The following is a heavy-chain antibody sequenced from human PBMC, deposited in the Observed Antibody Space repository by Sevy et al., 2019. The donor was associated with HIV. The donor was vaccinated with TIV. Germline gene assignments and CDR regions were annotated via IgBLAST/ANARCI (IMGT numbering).Heavy chain of an antibody. D-gene: IGHD2-8*01. V-gene: IGHV3-23*01. Sequence: GGSLRLSCAASGFTFSKYSMSWIRQTPGKGLEWVSTFSFGCGKINYADSVKGRFTISRDDSRNTVFLQMNSLRAEDTAIYYCAREGGTKPHDYWGQGTLVTVSS. CDR3: AREGGTKPHDY. CDR1: GFTFSKYS. CDR2: FSFGCGKI. J-gene: IGHJ4*02.